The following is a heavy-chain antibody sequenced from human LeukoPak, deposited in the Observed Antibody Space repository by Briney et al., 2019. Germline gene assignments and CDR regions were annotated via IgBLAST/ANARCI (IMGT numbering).Heavy chain of an antibody. J-gene: IGHJ6*02. CDR3: ARRHGDENYYYYGMDV. CDR1: GYSFTSYW. D-gene: IGHD4-17*01. CDR2: IYPGDSDT. V-gene: IGHV5-51*01. Sequence: GESLKISCKGSGYSFTSYWIGWVRQMPGKGLEWMGIIYPGDSDTRYSPSFQGQVTLSADKSISTAYLQWSSLKASDTAMYYCARRHGDENYYYYGMDVWGQGTTVTVSS.